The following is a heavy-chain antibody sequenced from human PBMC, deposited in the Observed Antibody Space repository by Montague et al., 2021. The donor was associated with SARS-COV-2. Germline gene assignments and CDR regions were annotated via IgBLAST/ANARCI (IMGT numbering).Heavy chain of an antibody. J-gene: IGHJ6*02. D-gene: IGHD2-15*01. Sequence: SLRLSCAASGFTFSSISMNWVRQAPGKRLEWVSSIRSESAYIVYAESVRGRFTISRDNAQNLLYLQMNSLRAEDTAVYYCARFETSKFYSSGMDVWGQGTTVTVSS. CDR3: ARFETSKFYSSGMDV. CDR1: GFTFSSIS. CDR2: IRSESAYI. V-gene: IGHV3-21*01.